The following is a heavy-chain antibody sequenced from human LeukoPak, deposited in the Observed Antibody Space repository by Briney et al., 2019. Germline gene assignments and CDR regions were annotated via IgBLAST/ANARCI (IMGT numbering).Heavy chain of an antibody. CDR3: TNTLRNFDGY. CDR2: ISSKHSNYAT. Sequence: SGGSLRLSCAASGFTFTDSGMHWVRQASGEGLEWVGRISSKHSNYATAYDESVKGRFTISRDDSKNTAYLQMNSLKTEDTAVYYCTNTLRNFDGYWGQGTLVTVSS. V-gene: IGHV3-73*01. D-gene: IGHD3-9*01. J-gene: IGHJ4*02. CDR1: GFTFTDSG.